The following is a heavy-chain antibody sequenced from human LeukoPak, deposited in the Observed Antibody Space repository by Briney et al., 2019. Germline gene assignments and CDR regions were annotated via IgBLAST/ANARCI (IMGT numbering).Heavy chain of an antibody. CDR2: INPNSGGT. Sequence: ASVKVSCKASGYTFTGYYMHWVRQAPGQGLEWMGWINPNSGGTNYAQKFQGRVTMTRDTSISTAYMELSRLRSDDTAVYYCARDRDSSGFPHDAFDIWGQGTMVTVSS. CDR1: GYTFTGYY. V-gene: IGHV1-2*02. J-gene: IGHJ3*02. CDR3: ARDRDSSGFPHDAFDI. D-gene: IGHD3-22*01.